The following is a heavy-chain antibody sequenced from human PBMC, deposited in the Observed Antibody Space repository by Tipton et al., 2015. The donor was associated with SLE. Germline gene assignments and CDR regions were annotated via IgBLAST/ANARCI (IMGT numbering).Heavy chain of an antibody. Sequence: TLSLTCTVSGGSISSYYWSWIRQPPGKGLEWIGYIYYSGSTNYNPSLKSRVTISVDTSKNQFSLKLSSVTAADTAVYYCARDGRTAAAGTRVYYYYGMDVWGQGTTVTVSS. CDR3: ARDGRTAAAGTRVYYYYGMDV. V-gene: IGHV4-59*01. J-gene: IGHJ6*02. D-gene: IGHD6-13*01. CDR2: IYYSGST. CDR1: GGSISSYY.